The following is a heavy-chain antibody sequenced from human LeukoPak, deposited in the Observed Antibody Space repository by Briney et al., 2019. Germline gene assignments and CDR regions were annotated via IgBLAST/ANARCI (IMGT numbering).Heavy chain of an antibody. CDR2: INAGNCNT. V-gene: IGHV1-3*01. CDR1: GYTFTSYA. D-gene: IGHD6-13*01. Sequence: ASVKVSCKASGYTFTSYAMHWVRQAPGQRLEWMGWINAGNCNTKYSQKFQGRVTITRDTSASTAYMELSSLRSEDTAVYYCARDQGYSSSWYKGGFDYWGQGTLVTVSS. J-gene: IGHJ4*02. CDR3: ARDQGYSSSWYKGGFDY.